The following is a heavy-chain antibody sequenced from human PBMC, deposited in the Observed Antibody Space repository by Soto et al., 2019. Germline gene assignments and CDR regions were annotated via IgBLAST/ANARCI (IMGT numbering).Heavy chain of an antibody. CDR2: ISYDGSNK. J-gene: IGHJ4*02. Sequence: GGSLRLSCAASGFTFSSYGMHWVRQAPGKGLEWVAVISYDGSNKYYADSVKGRFTISRDNSKNTLYLQMNSLRAEDTAVYYCAKGPPDGSTVDYWGQGTLVTVSS. V-gene: IGHV3-30*18. CDR3: AKGPPDGSTVDY. CDR1: GFTFSSYG.